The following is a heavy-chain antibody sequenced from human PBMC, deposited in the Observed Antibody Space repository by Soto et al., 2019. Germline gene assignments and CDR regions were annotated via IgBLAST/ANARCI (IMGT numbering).Heavy chain of an antibody. CDR2: INSDGSST. CDR3: ASLTTVTTGVVGY. V-gene: IGHV3-74*01. J-gene: IGHJ4*02. CDR1: GFTFSSYW. Sequence: EVQLVESGGVLVQPGGSLRLSCAASGFTFSSYWMHWVRQAPGKGLVWVSRINSDGSSTRYADSVKGRFTISRDNAKNTLYLQMNSLRAEDTAVYYCASLTTVTTGVVGYWGQGTLVTVSS. D-gene: IGHD4-17*01.